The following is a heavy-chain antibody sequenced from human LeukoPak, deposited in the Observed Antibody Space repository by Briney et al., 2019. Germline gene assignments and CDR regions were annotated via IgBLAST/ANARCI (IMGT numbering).Heavy chain of an antibody. Sequence: GESLKISCKASGYSFTTYWIGWVRQVPGKGLEWVGIIYPADSTAKYSPSFQGQVTISVDKSISTAYLQWSRLEASDTAMYYCARLSTYSSSWLGDYWGQGTLVTVSS. J-gene: IGHJ4*02. CDR1: GYSFTTYW. D-gene: IGHD6-13*01. V-gene: IGHV5-51*01. CDR3: ARLSTYSSSWLGDY. CDR2: IYPADSTA.